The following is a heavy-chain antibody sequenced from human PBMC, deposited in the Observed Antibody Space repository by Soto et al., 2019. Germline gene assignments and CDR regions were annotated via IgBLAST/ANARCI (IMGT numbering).Heavy chain of an antibody. CDR1: GDSISSGNYY. J-gene: IGHJ4*02. Sequence: SETLSLTCTVSGDSISSGNYYWGWIRQPPGKGLEWIGSIYYSGISYYNPSLKSRVTISVDTSKNQFSLKLSSVTAADTAVYYCARPKARWLQSTFDYWGQGTLVTVSS. CDR3: ARPKARWLQSTFDY. V-gene: IGHV4-39*01. D-gene: IGHD1-26*01. CDR2: IYYSGIS.